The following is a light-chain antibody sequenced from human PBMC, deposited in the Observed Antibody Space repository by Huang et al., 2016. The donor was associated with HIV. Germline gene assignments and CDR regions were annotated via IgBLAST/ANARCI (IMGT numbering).Light chain of an antibody. Sequence: EIVLTQSPGTLSLSPGERAPLPCRGSPGASSKNVAWYQKKPGPAPRLLIYGVSSRATGIPDRFSGSGSGTDFTLTISRLEPEDFVVYYCQQYGNSPWTFGQGTKVEIK. J-gene: IGKJ1*01. CDR3: QQYGNSPWT. CDR1: PGASSKN. V-gene: IGKV3-20*01. CDR2: GVS.